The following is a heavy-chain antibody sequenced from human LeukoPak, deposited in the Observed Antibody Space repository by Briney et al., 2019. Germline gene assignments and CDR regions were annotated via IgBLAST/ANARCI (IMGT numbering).Heavy chain of an antibody. CDR1: AYTFTDYY. Sequence: ASVTVSFKASAYTFTDYYLHWVRQAPGQGLEWMGWINPVSGGTNYVQKFQGRVTMTRDTSISTAYMELSRLRSDDTAVYYCARANFLSCSSTSCLFDYWGQGTLVTVSS. J-gene: IGHJ4*02. D-gene: IGHD2-2*01. CDR2: INPVSGGT. CDR3: ARANFLSCSSTSCLFDY. V-gene: IGHV1-2*02.